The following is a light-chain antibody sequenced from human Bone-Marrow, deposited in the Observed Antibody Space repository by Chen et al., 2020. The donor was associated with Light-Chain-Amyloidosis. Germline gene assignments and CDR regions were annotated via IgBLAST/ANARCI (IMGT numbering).Light chain of an antibody. CDR3: SSYTITNTLV. Sequence: QPALTQPASVSGSPGQSITISCTGTSSDVGGDNHVSWYQQHPDKAPKLMIYEVTNRPSWVPDRFSGSKSDNTASLTISGLQTEAEADYFCSSYTITNTLVFGSGTRVTVL. V-gene: IGLV2-14*01. CDR2: EVT. J-gene: IGLJ1*01. CDR1: SSDVGGDNH.